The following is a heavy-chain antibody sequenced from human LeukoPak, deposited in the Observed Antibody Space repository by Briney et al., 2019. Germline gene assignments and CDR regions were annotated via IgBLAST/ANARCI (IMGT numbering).Heavy chain of an antibody. CDR1: GFTFSSYS. V-gene: IGHV3-66*01. Sequence: PGGSLRLSCAASGFTFSSYSMNWVRQAPGKGLEWVSVIYSGGSTYYADSVKGRFTISRDNSKNTLYLQMNSLRAEDTAVYYCARSGVAVAFYAFDIWGQGTMVTVSS. CDR2: IYSGGST. D-gene: IGHD6-19*01. J-gene: IGHJ3*02. CDR3: ARSGVAVAFYAFDI.